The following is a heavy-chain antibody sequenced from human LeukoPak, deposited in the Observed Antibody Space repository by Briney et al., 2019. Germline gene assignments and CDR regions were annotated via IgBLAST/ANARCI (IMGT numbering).Heavy chain of an antibody. V-gene: IGHV3-23*01. CDR3: MREAWRPYLDY. D-gene: IGHD3-3*01. J-gene: IGHJ4*02. CDR1: GFIFRTHA. Sequence: GGSLRLSCTASGFIFRTHAMSWVRQAPGKGLEWLSTITITDGGAYYIDSVKGRFTMSRDNSKNTLYLQMNSLRAEDTAVYYCMREAWRPYLDYWGQGTLVTVSS. CDR2: ITITDGGA.